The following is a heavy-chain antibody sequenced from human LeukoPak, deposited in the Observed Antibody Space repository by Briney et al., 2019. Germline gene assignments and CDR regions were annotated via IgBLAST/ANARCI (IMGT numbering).Heavy chain of an antibody. V-gene: IGHV3-30*04. CDR3: AKDSGFAYSSSWYRVDAFDI. D-gene: IGHD6-13*01. CDR2: ISYDGSNK. Sequence: GGSLRLSCAASGFTFSSYAMHWVRQAPGKGLEWVAVISYDGSNKYYADSVKGRFTISRDNSKNTLNLQMNSLRADDTAVYYCAKDSGFAYSSSWYRVDAFDIWGQGTMVTVSS. J-gene: IGHJ3*02. CDR1: GFTFSSYA.